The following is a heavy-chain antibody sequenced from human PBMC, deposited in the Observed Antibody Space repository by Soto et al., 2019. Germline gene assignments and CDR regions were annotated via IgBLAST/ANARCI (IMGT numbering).Heavy chain of an antibody. Sequence: SETLSLTCTIYDGSFSDYYWGWIRQPPGKGLEWVAEISNSGNTNYNPSLKSRVTISVDTSKNQFSLKLSSVTAADTAVYYCARGLRASYGVRLSYSYYGMDVWGQGTTVTVSS. CDR3: ARGLRASYGVRLSYSYYGMDV. CDR2: ISNSGNT. V-gene: IGHV4-34*01. J-gene: IGHJ6*02. D-gene: IGHD3-10*01. CDR1: DGSFSDYY.